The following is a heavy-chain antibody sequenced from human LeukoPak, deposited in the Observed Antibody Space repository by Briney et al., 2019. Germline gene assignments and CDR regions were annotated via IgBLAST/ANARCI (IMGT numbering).Heavy chain of an antibody. CDR3: ARDIYSYGPGIGY. V-gene: IGHV3-53*01. D-gene: IGHD5-18*01. CDR1: GFTVSSNY. CDR2: IYSGGST. J-gene: IGHJ4*02. Sequence: PGGSLRLSCAASGFTVSSNYMSWVRLAPGKGLEWVSVIYSGGSTYYADSVKGRFTISRDNSKNTLYLQMNSLRAEDTAVYYCARDIYSYGPGIGYWGQGTLVTVSS.